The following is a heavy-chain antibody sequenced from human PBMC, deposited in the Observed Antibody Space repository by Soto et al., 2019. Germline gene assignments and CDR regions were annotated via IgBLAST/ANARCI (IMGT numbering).Heavy chain of an antibody. CDR2: ISYSGST. CDR3: ACTAPSRRWELPSDYYYAMDV. D-gene: IGHD1-26*01. J-gene: IGHJ6*02. Sequence: SETLSLTCTVSGGSISSTTYYWGWIRQPPGKWLEWIGSISYSGSTHYKPSLKSRVTISVDTSKNQFSLKLSSVTAADTAVYYCACTAPSRRWELPSDYYYAMDVCGQGTTVTVYS. V-gene: IGHV4-39*01. CDR1: GGSISSTTYY.